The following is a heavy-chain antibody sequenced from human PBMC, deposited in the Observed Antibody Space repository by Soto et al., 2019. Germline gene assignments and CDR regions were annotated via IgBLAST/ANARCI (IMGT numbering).Heavy chain of an antibody. Sequence: PSETLSLTCAVYGGSFSGYYWSWIRQPPGKGLEWIGEINHSGSTNYNPSLKSRVTISVDTSKNQFSLKLSSVTAADTAVYYCARGLKYYDFWSGYYPYFDYWGQGTLVTVSS. V-gene: IGHV4-34*01. CDR3: ARGLKYYDFWSGYYPYFDY. CDR2: INHSGST. CDR1: GGSFSGYY. D-gene: IGHD3-3*01. J-gene: IGHJ4*02.